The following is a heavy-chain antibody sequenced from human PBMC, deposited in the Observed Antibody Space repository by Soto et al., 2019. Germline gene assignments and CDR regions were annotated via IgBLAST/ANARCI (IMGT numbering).Heavy chain of an antibody. CDR2: IQSKTDGGTT. V-gene: IGHV3-15*01. J-gene: IGHJ4*02. D-gene: IGHD5-18*01. Sequence: EVPLVESGGGLVKPGGSLRLSCAASGFTFSNAWMSWVRQAPGKGLEWVGHIQSKTDGGTTDYAAPVKGRFTISRDDSKNTLYLLMNNLKTEDTAVYYCTTGTWVQLWLADYWGQGTLVTVSS. CDR3: TTGTWVQLWLADY. CDR1: GFTFSNAW.